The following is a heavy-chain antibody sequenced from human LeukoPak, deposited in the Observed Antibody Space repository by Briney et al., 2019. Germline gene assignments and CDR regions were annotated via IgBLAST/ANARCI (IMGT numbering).Heavy chain of an antibody. CDR1: GGSISSGGYS. J-gene: IGHJ3*02. D-gene: IGHD3-10*01. Sequence: SETLSLTCAVPGGSISSGGYSWSWIRQPPGKGLEWIGYIYHSGSTYYNPSLKSRVTISVDRSKNQFSLKLSSVTAADTAVYYCARARGGDAFDIWGQGTMVTVSS. CDR2: IYHSGST. V-gene: IGHV4-30-2*01. CDR3: ARARGGDAFDI.